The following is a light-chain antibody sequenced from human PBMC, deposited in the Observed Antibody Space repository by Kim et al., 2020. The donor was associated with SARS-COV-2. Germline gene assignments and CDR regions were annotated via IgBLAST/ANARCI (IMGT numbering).Light chain of an antibody. J-gene: IGKJ1*01. Sequence: VGDRVTISCRASQSVSTSVNWYQQKPGKAPKLLIYSASSLQGGVPSRFSGSGSGTDFTLTISSLQPEDFATYYCQQSYSDLWTFGQGTKVDIK. V-gene: IGKV1-39*01. CDR1: QSVSTS. CDR3: QQSYSDLWT. CDR2: SAS.